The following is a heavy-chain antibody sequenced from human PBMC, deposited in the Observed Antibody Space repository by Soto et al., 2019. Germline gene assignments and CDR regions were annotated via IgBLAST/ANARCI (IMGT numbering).Heavy chain of an antibody. CDR1: GFTFSSYA. D-gene: IGHD3-22*01. CDR3: ARVPSGYYDSSGHFDY. CDR2: ISYDGSNK. V-gene: IGHV3-30-3*01. J-gene: IGHJ4*02. Sequence: LRLSCAASGFTFSSYAMHWVRQAPGKGLEWVAVISYDGSNKYYADSVKGRFTISRDNSKNTLYLQMNSLRAEDTAVYYCARVPSGYYDSSGHFDYWGQGTLVTVSS.